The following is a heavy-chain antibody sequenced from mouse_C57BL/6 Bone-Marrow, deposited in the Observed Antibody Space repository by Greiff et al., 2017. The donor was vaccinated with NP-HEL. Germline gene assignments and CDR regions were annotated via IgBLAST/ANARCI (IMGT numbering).Heavy chain of an antibody. CDR3: AREGGAYFDY. J-gene: IGHJ2*01. CDR2: INPNNGGT. Sequence: VQLQQSGPELVKPGASVKIPCKASGYTFTDYNMDWVKQSHGKSLEWIGDINPNNGGTIYNQKFKGKATLTVDKSSSTAYMELRSLTSEDTAVYYWAREGGAYFDYGGQGTTLTVSS. D-gene: IGHD3-3*01. CDR1: GYTFTDYN. V-gene: IGHV1-18*01.